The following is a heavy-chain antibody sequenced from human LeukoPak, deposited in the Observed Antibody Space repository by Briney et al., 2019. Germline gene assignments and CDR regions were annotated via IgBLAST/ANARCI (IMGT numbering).Heavy chain of an antibody. Sequence: SETLSLTCSVSGGSINTTYWSWIRQPPGKGLEWIGNVHYSGNTNYNPSLKSRVTISVDTSKNQFSLKLSSVTAADTAVYYCARTNGDYGVYYYYGMDVWGQGTTVTVSS. CDR1: GGSINTTY. D-gene: IGHD4-17*01. V-gene: IGHV4-59*01. CDR2: VHYSGNT. CDR3: ARTNGDYGVYYYYGMDV. J-gene: IGHJ6*02.